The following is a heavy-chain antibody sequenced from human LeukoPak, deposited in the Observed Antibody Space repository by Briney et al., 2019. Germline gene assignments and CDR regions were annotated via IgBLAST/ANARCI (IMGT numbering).Heavy chain of an antibody. D-gene: IGHD1-26*01. Sequence: GGSLRLSCAASGFTFSDFYMTWIRQAPGKGLEWVALLSYDGSNEYYADSVKGRFTISRDNSKNTLYLQMNSLRAEDTAVYYCARGRGSYSADYWGQGTLVTVSS. J-gene: IGHJ4*02. CDR1: GFTFSDFY. CDR3: ARGRGSYSADY. V-gene: IGHV3-30-3*01. CDR2: LSYDGSNE.